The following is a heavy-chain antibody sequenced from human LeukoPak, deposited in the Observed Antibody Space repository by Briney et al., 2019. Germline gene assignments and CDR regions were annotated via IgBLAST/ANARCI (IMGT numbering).Heavy chain of an antibody. V-gene: IGHV3-33*06. D-gene: IGHD2-2*01. J-gene: IGHJ4*02. CDR2: IWYDGSNK. CDR3: AKDRGAYCSSTSCYLDY. CDR1: GFTFSSYG. Sequence: GGSLRLSCAASGFTFSSYGMHWVRQAPGKGLEWVVVIWYDGSNKYYADSVKGRFTISRDNSKNTLYLQMNSLRAEDTAVYYCAKDRGAYCSSTSCYLDYWGQGTLVTVSS.